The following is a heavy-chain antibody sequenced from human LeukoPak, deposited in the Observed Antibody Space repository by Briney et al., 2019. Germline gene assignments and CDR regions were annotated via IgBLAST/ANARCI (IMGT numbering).Heavy chain of an antibody. CDR2: VRSKTHTYAT. CDR1: GFTFSGSA. V-gene: IGHV3-73*01. Sequence: GGSLRLSCAASGFTFSGSAIHWVRQASGKGLEWVGRVRSKTHTYATAYAASVKGRFTLSRDDSKNTAYLQMNSLRAEDTAVYYCAKDWGEYFDYVWGSFTSFDSWGQGTLVTVSS. CDR3: AKDWGEYFDYVWGSFTSFDS. J-gene: IGHJ4*02. D-gene: IGHD3-16*01.